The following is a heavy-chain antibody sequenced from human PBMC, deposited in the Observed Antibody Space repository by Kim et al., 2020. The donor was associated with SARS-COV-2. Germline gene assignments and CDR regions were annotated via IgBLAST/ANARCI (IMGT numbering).Heavy chain of an antibody. CDR2: INHSGST. CDR1: GGSFSGYY. J-gene: IGHJ6*02. CDR3: ALGASANAHYYYGMDV. D-gene: IGHD1-1*01. Sequence: SETLSLTCAVYGGSFSGYYWSWIRQPPGKGLEWIGEINHSGSTDYNPSLKSRVIISVHTSKNQFSLKLSSVTAADTAVYYCALGASANAHYYYGMDVWG. V-gene: IGHV4-34*01.